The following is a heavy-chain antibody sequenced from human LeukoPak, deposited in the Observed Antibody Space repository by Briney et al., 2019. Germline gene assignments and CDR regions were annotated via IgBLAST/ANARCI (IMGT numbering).Heavy chain of an antibody. CDR3: ARLTYSSGWYDDWFDP. Sequence: PSETLSLTCTVSGGSISSGSYYWSWIRQPAGKGLEWIGRIYTSGSTNYNPSLKSRVTISVDTSKNQFSLKLSSVTAADTAVYYCARLTYSSGWYDDWFDPWGQGTLVTVSS. CDR2: IYTSGST. V-gene: IGHV4-61*02. D-gene: IGHD6-19*01. CDR1: GGSISSGSYY. J-gene: IGHJ5*02.